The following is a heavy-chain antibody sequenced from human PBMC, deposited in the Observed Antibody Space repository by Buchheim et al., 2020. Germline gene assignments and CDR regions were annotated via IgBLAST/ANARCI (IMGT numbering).Heavy chain of an antibody. CDR3: ARGAMVPLFDGMDV. CDR1: GYTFTNYY. V-gene: IGHV1-46*01. J-gene: IGHJ6*02. D-gene: IGHD3-10*01. Sequence: QVQLVQSGAEVKKPGASVKVSCKASGYTFTNYYMHWVRQAPGQGLEWMGIINPSGGSTSYAQKFQGRVTMTRATSTRTVDMELSSLRSEDTAVYYCARGAMVPLFDGMDVWGQGTT. CDR2: INPSGGST.